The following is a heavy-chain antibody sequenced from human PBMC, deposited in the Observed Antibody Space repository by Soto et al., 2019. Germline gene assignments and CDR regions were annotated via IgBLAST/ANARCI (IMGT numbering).Heavy chain of an antibody. Sequence: SVKVSCKASGGTFSSYAISWVRQAPGQGLEWMGGIIPIFGTANYAQKFQGRVTITADESTSTAYMELSSLRSEDTAVYYCARSQVPAAIGIYYYYYGMDVWGQGTTVTVSS. V-gene: IGHV1-69*13. CDR2: IIPIFGTA. J-gene: IGHJ6*02. CDR1: GGTFSSYA. CDR3: ARSQVPAAIGIYYYYYGMDV. D-gene: IGHD2-2*01.